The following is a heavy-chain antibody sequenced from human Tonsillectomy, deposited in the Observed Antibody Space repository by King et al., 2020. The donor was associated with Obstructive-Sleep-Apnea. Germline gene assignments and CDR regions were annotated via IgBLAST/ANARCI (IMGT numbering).Heavy chain of an antibody. CDR2: IDWDADK. Sequence: QLTLKESGPTLVKPTQTLTLTCTFSGFSLSPSGVGVGWIRQPPGKALDWLAVIDWDADKRYSPSLKSRLTISKDTSKNQVVLTMTNMDPVDTATYYCAHRQEVYYDSSGFDYWGQGTLVTVSS. V-gene: IGHV2-5*02. CDR1: GFSLSPSGVG. D-gene: IGHD3-22*01. CDR3: AHRQEVYYDSSGFDY. J-gene: IGHJ4*02.